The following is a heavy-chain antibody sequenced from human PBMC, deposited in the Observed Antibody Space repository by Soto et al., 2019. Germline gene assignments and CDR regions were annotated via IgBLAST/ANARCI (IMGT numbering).Heavy chain of an antibody. J-gene: IGHJ6*03. CDR1: GFTFSSYG. CDR3: AKGEDPSYGYIYYYYYYMDV. Sequence: PGGSLRLSCAASGFTFSSYGMHWVRQAPGKGLEWVAVISYDGSNKYYADSVKGRFTISRDNSKNTLYLQMNSLRAEDTAVYYCAKGEDPSYGYIYYYYYYMDVWGKGTTVTVSS. V-gene: IGHV3-30*18. D-gene: IGHD5-18*01. CDR2: ISYDGSNK.